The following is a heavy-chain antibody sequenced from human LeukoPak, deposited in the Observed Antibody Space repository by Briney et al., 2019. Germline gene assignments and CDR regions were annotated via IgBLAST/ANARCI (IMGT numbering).Heavy chain of an antibody. CDR1: GYTFTSYD. J-gene: IGHJ4*02. CDR3: ASRLGELSFEDY. CDR2: MNPNSGNT. Sequence: ASVKVSCKASGYTFTSYDINWVRQATGQGLEWMGWMNPNSGNTGYAQKFQGRVTMTRNTSISTAYMELSGLRSEDTAVYYCASRLGELSFEDYWGQGTLVTVSS. V-gene: IGHV1-8*01. D-gene: IGHD3-16*02.